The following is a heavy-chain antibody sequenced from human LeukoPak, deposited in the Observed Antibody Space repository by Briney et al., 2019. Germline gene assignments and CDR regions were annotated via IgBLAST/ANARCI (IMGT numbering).Heavy chain of an antibody. CDR3: ARESCSGGTCINWFDP. J-gene: IGHJ5*02. D-gene: IGHD2-15*01. CDR2: INTDGSTT. CDR1: GFTFSSYW. V-gene: IGHV3-74*01. Sequence: RPGRSLRLSCAASGFTFSSYWMHWVSQAPGEGLVWDSRINTDGSTTNYADSVKGRFTISRDNAKNTLYLQMNSLRAEDTAMYYCARESCSGGTCINWFDPWGQGTLVTVSS.